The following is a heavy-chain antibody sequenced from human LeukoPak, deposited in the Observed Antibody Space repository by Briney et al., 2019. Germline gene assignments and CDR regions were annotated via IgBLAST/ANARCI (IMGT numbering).Heavy chain of an antibody. CDR2: IKGDGIST. V-gene: IGHV3-74*01. CDR1: GFDFSSNW. J-gene: IGHJ4*02. CDR3: AKDHYWSIDY. Sequence: PGGSLRPSCAVSGFDFSSNWMHWVRHAPGQGLVWVSRIKGDGISTNYADSVKGRFTISRDIAKNTLYLQMNSLRAEDTGVYYCAKDHYWSIDYWGRGTLVTVSS. D-gene: IGHD3-3*01.